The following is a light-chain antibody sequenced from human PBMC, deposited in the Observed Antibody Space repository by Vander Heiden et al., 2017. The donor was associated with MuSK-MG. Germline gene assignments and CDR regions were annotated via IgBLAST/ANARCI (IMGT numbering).Light chain of an antibody. Sequence: DIQMTQSPPSLSVSVGDRVTITCQASQDISNYLNWYQQKPGKAPKLLIYDASNLETGVPSRFSGSGSGTDFTFTISSLQPEDIATYYCQQYDNLPITFGQGTRLEIK. CDR2: DAS. CDR3: QQYDNLPIT. CDR1: QDISNY. J-gene: IGKJ5*01. V-gene: IGKV1-33*01.